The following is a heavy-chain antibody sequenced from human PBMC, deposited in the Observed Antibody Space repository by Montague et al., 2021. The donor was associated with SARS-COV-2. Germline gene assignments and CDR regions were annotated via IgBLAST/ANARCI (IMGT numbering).Heavy chain of an antibody. D-gene: IGHD2-2*02. Sequence: SETLSLTCAVYGGSFSGYYWNWIRQPPGKGLEWIGEINHSGSANXNPSLKRRVTISVDTSKNQLSLKPNSVTAADTAVYYCARLGEGVVPAPILGVGPYYSYFYMDVWGKGATVTVSS. CDR2: INHSGSA. V-gene: IGHV4-34*01. CDR3: ARLGEGVVPAPILGVGPYYSYFYMDV. J-gene: IGHJ6*03. CDR1: GGSFSGYY.